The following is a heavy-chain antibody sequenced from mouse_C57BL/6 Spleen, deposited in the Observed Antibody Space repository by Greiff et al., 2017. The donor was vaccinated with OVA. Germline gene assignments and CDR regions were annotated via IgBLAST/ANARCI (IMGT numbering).Heavy chain of an antibody. J-gene: IGHJ2*01. D-gene: IGHD2-4*01. CDR2: ISSGGSYT. Sequence: EVQLVESGGDLVKPGGSLKLSCAASGFTFSSYGMSWVRQTPDKRLEWVATISSGGSYTYYPDSVKGRFTISRDNAKNTLYLQLSSLKSEDTAMYYCARGYYDYDGAFDYWGQGTTLTVSS. V-gene: IGHV5-6*01. CDR3: ARGYYDYDGAFDY. CDR1: GFTFSSYG.